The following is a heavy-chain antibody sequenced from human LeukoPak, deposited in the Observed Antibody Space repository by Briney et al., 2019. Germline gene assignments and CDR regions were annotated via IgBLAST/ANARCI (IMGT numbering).Heavy chain of an antibody. D-gene: IGHD3-3*01. Sequence: SETLSLTCTVSGGSISSYYWSWIRQPPGKGLEWIGYIYYSGSTNYNPSLKSRVTMSVDTSKNQFSLKLSSVTAADTAVYYCARGLYYDFWSGYYANWFDPWGQGTLVTVSS. V-gene: IGHV4-59*12. CDR2: IYYSGST. CDR3: ARGLYYDFWSGYYANWFDP. CDR1: GGSISSYY. J-gene: IGHJ5*02.